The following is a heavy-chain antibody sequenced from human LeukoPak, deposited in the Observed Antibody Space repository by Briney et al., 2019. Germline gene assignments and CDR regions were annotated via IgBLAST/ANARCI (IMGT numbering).Heavy chain of an antibody. D-gene: IGHD2-15*01. CDR2: IIPIFGTA. J-gene: IGHJ5*02. CDR1: GRTFSSYA. V-gene: IGHV1-69*13. CDR3: ARAVGRVNWFDP. Sequence: SVKVSCKASGRTFSSYAISWVRQAPGQGLEWMGGIIPIFGTANYAQKFQGRVTITADESTSTAYMELSSLRSEDTAVYYCARAVGRVNWFDPWGQGTLVTVSS.